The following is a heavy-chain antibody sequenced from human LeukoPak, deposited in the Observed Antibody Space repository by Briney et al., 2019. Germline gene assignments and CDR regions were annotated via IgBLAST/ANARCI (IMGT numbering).Heavy chain of an antibody. Sequence: GGSLRLSCAASGFIVSSNYMSWVRQAPGKGLEWVSGISGSGVSAYYADSVKGRFTVSRDNSKKMLYLEMNSLRADDTAVYYCAKDAGAFGADAFDIWGQGTMVTVSS. V-gene: IGHV3-23*01. J-gene: IGHJ3*02. CDR1: GFIVSSNY. CDR3: AKDAGAFGADAFDI. D-gene: IGHD3-10*01. CDR2: ISGSGVSA.